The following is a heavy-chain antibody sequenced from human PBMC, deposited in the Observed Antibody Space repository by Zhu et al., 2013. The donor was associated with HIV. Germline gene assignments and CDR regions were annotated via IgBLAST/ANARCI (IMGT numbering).Heavy chain of an antibody. Sequence: QVQLQESGPGLVKPSGTLSLTCAVSGGSISSSNWWSWVRQPPGKGLEWIGEIYHSGSTNYNPSLKSRVTISVDKSKNQFSLKLSSVTAADTAVYYCARLKPTVAAMIVVVSHDPDAFDIWGQGTMVTVSS. CDR2: IYHSGST. J-gene: IGHJ3*02. CDR3: ARLKPTVAAMIVVVSHDPDAFDI. D-gene: IGHD3-22*01. CDR1: GGSISSSNW. V-gene: IGHV4-4*02.